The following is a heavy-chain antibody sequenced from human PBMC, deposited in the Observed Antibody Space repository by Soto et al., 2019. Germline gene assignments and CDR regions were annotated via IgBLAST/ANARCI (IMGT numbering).Heavy chain of an antibody. Sequence: SETLSLTCVVYGGSFSGYYWSWIRQPPGKGLEWIGEINHSGSTNYNPSLKSRVTISVDSSKNQFSLKLSSVTAADTAVYYCARSSKGSHNWNFAFYYWGQGTLVTVSS. D-gene: IGHD1-7*01. CDR2: INHSGST. CDR3: ARSSKGSHNWNFAFYY. V-gene: IGHV4-34*01. CDR1: GGSFSGYY. J-gene: IGHJ4*02.